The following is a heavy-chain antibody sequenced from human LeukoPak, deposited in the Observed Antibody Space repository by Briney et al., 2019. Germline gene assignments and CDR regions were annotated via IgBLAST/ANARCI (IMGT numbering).Heavy chain of an antibody. V-gene: IGHV3-23*01. D-gene: IGHD1-14*01. CDR3: ARTYNPDY. J-gene: IGHJ4*02. CDR1: ALTFDYYA. CDR2: ISGSGSTT. Sequence: GGSLRLSCAASALTFDYYAMSWVRQAPGKGLEWVSHISGSGSTTYYADSVKGRFTISRDNSKRTLYLQMNSLRVEDTAVYYCARTYNPDYWGQGTLVTVSS.